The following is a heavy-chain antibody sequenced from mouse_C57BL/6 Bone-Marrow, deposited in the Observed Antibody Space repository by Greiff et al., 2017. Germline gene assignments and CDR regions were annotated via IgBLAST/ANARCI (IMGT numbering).Heavy chain of an antibody. CDR3: TRERDYGSSSAWFAY. CDR2: ISSGGDYI. D-gene: IGHD1-1*01. J-gene: IGHJ3*01. CDR1: GFTFSSYA. V-gene: IGHV5-9-1*02. Sequence: EVMLVESGEGLVRPGGSLKLSCAASGFTFSSYAMSWVRQTPEKRLEWVAYISSGGDYIYYADTVKGRFTISRDNARNTLYLQMSSLKSEDTAMYYCTRERDYGSSSAWFAYWGQGTLVTVSA.